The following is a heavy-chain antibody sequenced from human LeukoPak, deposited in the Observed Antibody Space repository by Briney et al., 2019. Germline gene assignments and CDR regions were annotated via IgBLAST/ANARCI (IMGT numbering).Heavy chain of an antibody. J-gene: IGHJ2*01. CDR3: AKGITVGAAFMVFATSNWYFDL. CDR1: GFSFDTNA. Sequence: GGSLRLSCAASGFSFDTNAMSWVRQAPGKGLEWVSSISGSDNHTYYADSVKGRFTISRDNSKNTLFLQMNSLRAEDTAIFYCAKGITVGAAFMVFATSNWYFDLWGRGTLVTVSS. CDR2: ISGSDNHT. D-gene: IGHD2-8*01. V-gene: IGHV3-23*01.